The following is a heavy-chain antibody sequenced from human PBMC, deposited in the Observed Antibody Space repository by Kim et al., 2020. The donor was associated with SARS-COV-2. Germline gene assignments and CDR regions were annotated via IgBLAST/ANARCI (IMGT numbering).Heavy chain of an antibody. Sequence: GGSLRLSCVASGFTFSSYSMNWVRQAPGKGLEWVSSISSSSTYIYYGDSVKGRFTISRDNAKNSLYLQMNSLRAEDTAVYYCAREYCSSTSCYYSSGWFDAFDIWGQGTMVTVSS. D-gene: IGHD2-2*01. CDR3: AREYCSSTSCYYSSGWFDAFDI. J-gene: IGHJ3*02. CDR2: ISSSSTYI. CDR1: GFTFSSYS. V-gene: IGHV3-21*01.